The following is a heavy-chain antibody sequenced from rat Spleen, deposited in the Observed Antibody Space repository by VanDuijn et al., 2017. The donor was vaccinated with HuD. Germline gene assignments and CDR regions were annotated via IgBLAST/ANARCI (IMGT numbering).Heavy chain of an antibody. CDR1: GFSFSDYG. Sequence: EVKLVESGGGLVQPGRSLDLSCAASGFSFSDYGMAWVRQAQAKGLEWVASINYDGRSTYYRDSVKGRFTISRDNAKGTLYLQMGSLRSEDTATYYCARRYYGYGDYWGQGVMVTVSS. D-gene: IGHD1-6*01. V-gene: IGHV5-29*01. CDR2: INYDGRST. J-gene: IGHJ2*01. CDR3: ARRYYGYGDY.